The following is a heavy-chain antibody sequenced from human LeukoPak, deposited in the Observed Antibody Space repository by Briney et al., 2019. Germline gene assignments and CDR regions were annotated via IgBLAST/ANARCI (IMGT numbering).Heavy chain of an antibody. D-gene: IGHD4-17*01. CDR2: INHSGST. Sequence: PSETLSLTCAVYGGSFSDYYRSWIRQPPGKGLEWIGEINHSGSTNYNPSLKSRVTISVDTSKNQFSLKLSSVTAADTAVYYCARHGAFRIVHRTTVPRGRWFDPWGQGTLVTVSS. J-gene: IGHJ5*02. CDR1: GGSFSDYY. V-gene: IGHV4-34*01. CDR3: ARHGAFRIVHRTTVPRGRWFDP.